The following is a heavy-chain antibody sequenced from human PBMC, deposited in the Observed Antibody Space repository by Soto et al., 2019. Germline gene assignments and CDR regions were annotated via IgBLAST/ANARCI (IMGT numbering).Heavy chain of an antibody. D-gene: IGHD3-3*01. CDR1: GGSISSGDYY. Sequence: SETLSLTCTVSGGSISSGDYYWSWIRQPPGKGLEWIGYIYYSGSTYYNPSLKSRVTISVDTSKNQFSLKLSSVTAADTAVYYCARACITIFGVVIMGGPYYYYGMDVWGQGTTVTVSS. J-gene: IGHJ6*02. V-gene: IGHV4-30-4*01. CDR2: IYYSGST. CDR3: ARACITIFGVVIMGGPYYYYGMDV.